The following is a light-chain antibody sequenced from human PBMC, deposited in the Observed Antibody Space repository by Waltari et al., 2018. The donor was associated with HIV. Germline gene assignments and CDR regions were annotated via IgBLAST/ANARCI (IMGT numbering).Light chain of an antibody. J-gene: IGLJ2*01. Sequence: QSVLTQPPSVSGAPGQRVPFSCTGASAYIGAGSAVHWYQQLPGTAPNLLIYGNSNRPSGVPDRFSGSKSGTSASLAITGLQAEDEADYYCQSYDSSLSGSIFGGGTKLTVL. CDR1: SAYIGAGSA. V-gene: IGLV1-40*01. CDR3: QSYDSSLSGSI. CDR2: GNS.